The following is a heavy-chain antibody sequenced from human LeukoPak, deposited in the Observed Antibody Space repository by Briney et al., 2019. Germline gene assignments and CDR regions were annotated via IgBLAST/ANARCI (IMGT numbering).Heavy chain of an antibody. D-gene: IGHD6-13*01. CDR2: TYYRSKWYN. Sequence: SQTLSLTCDISGDSVSSNSATWNWIRQSPSRGLEWLGRTYYRSKWYNDYALSVNSRIMISPDTSKNQFSLHLNSVTPDDTAVYFCARVTAPGTGRDYFDFWGQGTLVTVSP. J-gene: IGHJ4*02. CDR1: GDSVSSNSAT. CDR3: ARVTAPGTGRDYFDF. V-gene: IGHV6-1*01.